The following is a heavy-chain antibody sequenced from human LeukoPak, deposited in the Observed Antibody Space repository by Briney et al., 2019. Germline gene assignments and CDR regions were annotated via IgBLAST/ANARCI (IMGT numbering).Heavy chain of an antibody. CDR2: ISGSGDNM. CDR3: AKAFYSDSSGWFDY. CDR1: KFTFNNYA. J-gene: IGHJ4*02. D-gene: IGHD3-22*01. Sequence: GGSLRLSCLASKFTFNNYAMTWVRQAPGKGLEWVSSISGSGDNMDYADSVKGRFTISRDNSENTLYLQMNSLRAEDTAVYYCAKAFYSDSSGWFDYWGQGTLVTVSS. V-gene: IGHV3-23*01.